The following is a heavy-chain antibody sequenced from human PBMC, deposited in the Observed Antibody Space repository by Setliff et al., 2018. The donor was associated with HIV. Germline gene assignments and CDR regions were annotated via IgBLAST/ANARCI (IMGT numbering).Heavy chain of an antibody. J-gene: IGHJ5*02. Sequence: SETLSLTCTVSGGSISSSSYYWGWIRQPPGKGLEWIGNIYYSGSTYYNPSLKSRVTISVDTSENQFSLRLNSVTAADTAVYYCARYRYYYDSSGYGRWFDPLGQGTLVTVSS. V-gene: IGHV4-39*01. D-gene: IGHD3-22*01. CDR1: GGSISSSSYY. CDR3: ARYRYYYDSSGYGRWFDP. CDR2: IYYSGST.